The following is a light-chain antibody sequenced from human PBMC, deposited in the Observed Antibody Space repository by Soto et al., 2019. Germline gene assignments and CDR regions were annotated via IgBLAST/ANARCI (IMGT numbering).Light chain of an antibody. CDR1: QSITNW. V-gene: IGKV1-5*03. CDR2: KAS. J-gene: IGKJ3*01. Sequence: DIQMTQSPSTLSASVGDRLSITCRASQSITNWLAWYQQKPGKAPKLLIYKASSLQSEVPSRFSGSASGPEFTLTISSLQPDDFATYYCQQYHSYPFTFGPGTKVD. CDR3: QQYHSYPFT.